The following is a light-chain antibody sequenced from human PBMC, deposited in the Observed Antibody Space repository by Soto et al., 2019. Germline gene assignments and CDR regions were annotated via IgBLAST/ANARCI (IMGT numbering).Light chain of an antibody. CDR1: SSDVGGYNF. CDR3: SSYTNSSTLVG. V-gene: IGLV2-14*01. CDR2: EVS. Sequence: QSVLTQPASVSGSPGQSITISCTGTSSDVGGYNFVSWYQHHPGKAPKLIIYEVSNRPSGVSNRFSASKSGNTASLTISGLQAEDEADYYCSSYTNSSTLVGFGGGIKLTVL. J-gene: IGLJ2*01.